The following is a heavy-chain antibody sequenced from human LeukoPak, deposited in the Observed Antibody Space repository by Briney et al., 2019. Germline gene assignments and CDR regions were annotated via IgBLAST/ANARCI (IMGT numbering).Heavy chain of an antibody. V-gene: IGHV4-59*08. Sequence: SETLSLTCTVSGGSLSSYYWSWIRQPPGKGLGWIGYIYYSGSTNYNPSLKSRVTISVDTSKNQFSLKLSSVTAADTAVYYCARYSSSSRGTFDIWGQGGTMVTVSS. J-gene: IGHJ3*02. CDR1: GGSLSSYY. CDR3: ARYSSSSRGTFDI. CDR2: IYYSGST. D-gene: IGHD6-6*01.